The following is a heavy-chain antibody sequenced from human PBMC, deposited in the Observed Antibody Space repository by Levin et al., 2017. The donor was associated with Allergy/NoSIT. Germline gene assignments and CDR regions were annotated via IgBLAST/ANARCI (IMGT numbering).Heavy chain of an antibody. J-gene: IGHJ5*02. CDR3: ARHDCNSTTCYLLAYNWFDP. D-gene: IGHD2-2*01. CDR1: GGSITSGNHY. Sequence: SETLSLTCTVSGGSITSGNHYWGWIRQPPGKGLEWIGSMYYSGSTFYNPSLRSRVTISVDTSKSQFSLKLSSVTAADTAVYYCARHDCNSTTCYLLAYNWFDPWGQGTLVTVSS. CDR2: MYYSGST. V-gene: IGHV4-39*01.